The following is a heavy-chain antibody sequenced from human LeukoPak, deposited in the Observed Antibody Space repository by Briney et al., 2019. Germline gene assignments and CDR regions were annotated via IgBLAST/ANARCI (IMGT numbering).Heavy chain of an antibody. CDR1: GFTFDNYE. D-gene: IGHD3-10*01. J-gene: IGHJ4*02. Sequence: QPGGSLRLSCAASGFTFDNYEINWVRQAPGKGLEWVSYISSSGDTRYYADSVKGRFTTSRDNAKNSLFLQMNSLRAEDTAVYYCAREGFRGSYFDYWGQGTLVTVSS. CDR2: ISSSGDTR. CDR3: AREGFRGSYFDY. V-gene: IGHV3-48*03.